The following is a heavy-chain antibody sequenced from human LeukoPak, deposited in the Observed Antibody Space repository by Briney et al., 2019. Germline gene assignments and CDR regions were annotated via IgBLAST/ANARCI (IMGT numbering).Heavy chain of an antibody. J-gene: IGHJ4*02. CDR3: ARHSYDFWSGYLVDY. Sequence: GESLKISCKGSGYSFTSYWIGWVRQMPGKGLAWMGIIYPGDSDTRYSPSFQGQVTISADKSISTAYLQWSSLKASDTAMYYCARHSYDFWSGYLVDYWGRGTLVTVSS. D-gene: IGHD3-3*01. CDR1: GYSFTSYW. V-gene: IGHV5-51*01. CDR2: IYPGDSDT.